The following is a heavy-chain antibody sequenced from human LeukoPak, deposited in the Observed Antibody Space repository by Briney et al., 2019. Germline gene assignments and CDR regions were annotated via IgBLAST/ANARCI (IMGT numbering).Heavy chain of an antibody. Sequence: GGSLRLSCAASGFTFSSSAMSWVRQAPGKGLEWVSAISNNGGYTYYADSVQGRFTISRDNSKSTLCLQMNGLKAEDTAVYYCAKQLGYCSDGSCYFPYWGQGTLVTVSS. D-gene: IGHD2-15*01. CDR2: ISNNGGYT. CDR3: AKQLGYCSDGSCYFPY. CDR1: GFTFSSSA. J-gene: IGHJ4*02. V-gene: IGHV3-23*01.